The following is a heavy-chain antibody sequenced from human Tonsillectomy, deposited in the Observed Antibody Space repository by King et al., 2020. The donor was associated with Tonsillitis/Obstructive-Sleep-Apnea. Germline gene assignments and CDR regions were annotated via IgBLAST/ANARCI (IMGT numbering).Heavy chain of an antibody. J-gene: IGHJ5*02. CDR3: ARDTHCSSTSGYWMFWDP. D-gene: IGHD2-2*01. Sequence: VQLVESGGGVVRPGGSLRLSCAASGFTFDDYGMSWVRQAPGKGREWGSGINCNGGSTGYADSLKGRFTLSRDNAKNSLYMQMNSLRAEDTALYYCARDTHCSSTSGYWMFWDPWGQGTLVTVSS. CDR1: GFTFDDYG. CDR2: INCNGGST. V-gene: IGHV3-20*04.